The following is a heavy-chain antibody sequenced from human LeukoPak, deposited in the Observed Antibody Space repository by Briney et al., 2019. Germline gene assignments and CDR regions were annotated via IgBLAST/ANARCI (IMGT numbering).Heavy chain of an antibody. CDR1: GYTFTSYD. V-gene: IGHV1-8*01. D-gene: IGHD3-3*01. CDR2: MNPNSGNK. Sequence: GASVKVSCKASGYTFTSYDINWVRQATGQGLEWMGWMNPNSGNKGYAQKFHGTVTMTRNTSIITAYMELSSLRYEDTAVYYCAIGLRFLECSPIVYWGQGTLVTVSS. CDR3: AIGLRFLECSPIVY. J-gene: IGHJ4*02.